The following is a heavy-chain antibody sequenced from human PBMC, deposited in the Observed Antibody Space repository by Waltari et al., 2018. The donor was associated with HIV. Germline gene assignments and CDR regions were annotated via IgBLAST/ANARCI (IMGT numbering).Heavy chain of an antibody. CDR1: GFTFSSYA. J-gene: IGHJ4*02. V-gene: IGHV3-30*01. CDR2: ISYDGSNK. CDR3: ARERGEGY. D-gene: IGHD3-10*01. Sequence: QVQLVESGGGVVQPGRSLRLSCAASGFTFSSYAMHWVRQAPGKWLELVAVISYDGSNKYYADSVKGRFTISRDNSKNTLYLQMNSLRAEDTAVYYCARERGEGYWGQGTLVTVSS.